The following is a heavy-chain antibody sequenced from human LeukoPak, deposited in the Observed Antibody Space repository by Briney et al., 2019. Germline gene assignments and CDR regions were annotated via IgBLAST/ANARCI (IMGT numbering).Heavy chain of an antibody. J-gene: IGHJ4*02. V-gene: IGHV4-39*07. Sequence: SETLSLTCTVSGGSISSYYWGWIRQPPGKGLEWIGSIYYSGSTYYNPSLKSRVTISVDTSKNQFSLKLSSVTAADTAVYYCARSYCSSTSCYGYFDYWGQGTLVTVSS. CDR2: IYYSGST. CDR3: ARSYCSSTSCYGYFDY. D-gene: IGHD2-2*01. CDR1: GGSISSYY.